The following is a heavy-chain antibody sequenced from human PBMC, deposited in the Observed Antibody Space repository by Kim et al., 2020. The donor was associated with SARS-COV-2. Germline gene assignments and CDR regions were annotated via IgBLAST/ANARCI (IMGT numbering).Heavy chain of an antibody. CDR3: ARVDMGGSGSADS. CDR1: GGSLSSSSYY. Sequence: SETLSLTCTVSGGSLSSSSYYWGWIRQPPGKGLEWIGSIYYSGSTYYNPALKSRVTISVDTSKNKFSLKLSSVTAAATAVYYCARVDMGGSGSADSWGQGTLVTVSS. CDR2: IYYSGST. V-gene: IGHV4-39*01. D-gene: IGHD3-10*01. J-gene: IGHJ4*02.